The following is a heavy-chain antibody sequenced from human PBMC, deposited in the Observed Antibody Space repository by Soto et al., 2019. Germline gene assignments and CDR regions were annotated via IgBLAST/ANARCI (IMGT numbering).Heavy chain of an antibody. CDR3: AKDHYTPSRWFDP. V-gene: IGHV3-30*18. J-gene: IGHJ5*02. Sequence: GGSLRLSCAASGFTFSNYKMHWVRQAPGKGLDWVAVISCDGSSKYYADSVKGRFTISRHTSKHTLYLQMNSLRAEDTAVYYCAKDHYTPSRWFDPWGQGTLVTVSS. CDR2: ISCDGSSK. CDR1: GFTFSNYK. D-gene: IGHD4-4*01.